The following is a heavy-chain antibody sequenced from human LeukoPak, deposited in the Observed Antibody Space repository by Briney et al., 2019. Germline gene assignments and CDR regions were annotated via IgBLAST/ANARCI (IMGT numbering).Heavy chain of an antibody. V-gene: IGHV4-59*12. CDR1: GGSISSYY. CDR3: ARNKEFWSGYHNNWFDP. J-gene: IGHJ5*02. Sequence: SETLSLTCTVSGGSISSYYWSWIRQPPGKGLEWIGYIYYSGSTNYNPSLKSRVTMSVDTSKNQFSLKLSSVTAADTAVYYCARNKEFWSGYHNNWFDPWGQGTLVTVSS. CDR2: IYYSGST. D-gene: IGHD3-3*01.